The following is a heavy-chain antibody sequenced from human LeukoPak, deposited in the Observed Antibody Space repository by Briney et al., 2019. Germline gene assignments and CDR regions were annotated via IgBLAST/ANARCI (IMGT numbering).Heavy chain of an antibody. CDR2: ISAYNGNT. D-gene: IGHD2-15*01. CDR1: GYTFTSYG. V-gene: IGHV1-18*01. Sequence: PRASVKVSCKASGYTFTSYGISWVRQAPGQGLEWMGWISAYNGNTNYAQKLQGRVTMTTDTSPSTAYMELRSLRSDDTAVYYCARDLEFLGYCSGGSCPLPDYWGQGTLVTV. CDR3: ARDLEFLGYCSGGSCPLPDY. J-gene: IGHJ4*02.